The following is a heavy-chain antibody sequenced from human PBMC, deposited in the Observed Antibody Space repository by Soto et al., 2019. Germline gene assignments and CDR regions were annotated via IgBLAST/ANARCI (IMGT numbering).Heavy chain of an antibody. Sequence: SETLSLTCTVSGGSISSYYWSWIRQPPGKGLEWIGYIYYSGSTNYNPSLKSRVTISVDTSKNQFSLKLSSVTAADTAVYYCARAVKGWCSSTSCYEYYYYYGMDVWGQGTTVTVSS. D-gene: IGHD2-2*01. CDR1: GGSISSYY. CDR3: ARAVKGWCSSTSCYEYYYYYGMDV. J-gene: IGHJ6*02. V-gene: IGHV4-59*01. CDR2: IYYSGST.